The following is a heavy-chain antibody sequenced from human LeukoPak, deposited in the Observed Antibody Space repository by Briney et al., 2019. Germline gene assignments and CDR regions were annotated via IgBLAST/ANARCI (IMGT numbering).Heavy chain of an antibody. CDR3: ARQMTSTRLFDS. J-gene: IGHJ4*02. CDR1: GFIFSDHP. Sequence: PGGSLRLSCVASGFIFSDHPLHWVRQSPDKGLEWVALIGSDGTKKYYADSVQGRFTVSRENSKNTLFLQMNTLRADDTAVYFCARQMTSTRLFDSWGQGTLVTVSS. V-gene: IGHV3-30*04. D-gene: IGHD5/OR15-5a*01. CDR2: IGSDGTKK.